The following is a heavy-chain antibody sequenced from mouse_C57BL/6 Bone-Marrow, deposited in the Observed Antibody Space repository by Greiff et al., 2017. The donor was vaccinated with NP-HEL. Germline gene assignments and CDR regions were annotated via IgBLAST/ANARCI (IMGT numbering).Heavy chain of an antibody. J-gene: IGHJ1*03. CDR2: IYPGDGDT. CDR3: ARSGECITTVVATRDVDV. V-gene: IGHV1-82*01. CDR1: GYAFSSSW. Sequence: VQLQQSGPELVKPGASVKISCKASGYAFSSSWMNWVKQRPGKGLEWIGRIYPGDGDTNYNGKFKGKATLTADKSSSTANRQLSSLTSEDSAVYFCARSGECITTVVATRDVDVWGTGTTVTVSS. D-gene: IGHD1-1*01.